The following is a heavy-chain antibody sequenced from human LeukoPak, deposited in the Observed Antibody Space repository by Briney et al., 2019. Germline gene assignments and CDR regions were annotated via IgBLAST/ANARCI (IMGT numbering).Heavy chain of an antibody. D-gene: IGHD3-10*01. V-gene: IGHV4-59*08. Sequence: PSETLSLTCTVSSDSIPSPYWSWIRQSPGKGLECIAYISYTGSTRNKPSFKSRVTVSIDMSKNQFSLRLTSVTAAATAVYYCARHVTVGGNYYFGHWGQGNPVTVSS. CDR2: ISYTGST. J-gene: IGHJ4*02. CDR1: SDSIPSPY. CDR3: ARHVTVGGNYYFGH.